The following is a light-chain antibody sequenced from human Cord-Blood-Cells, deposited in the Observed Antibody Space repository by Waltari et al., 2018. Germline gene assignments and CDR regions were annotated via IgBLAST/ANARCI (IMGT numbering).Light chain of an antibody. CDR2: GKN. V-gene: IGLV3-19*01. J-gene: IGLJ2*01. Sequence: SSELTQDPAVSVALGQTVRITCQGDSLRSYYASWYQQKPGQAPVLVIYGKNNRPSGIPDRFSGSSAGNTACLTITGARAEDGADYYGNSRDSSGNHVVFGGGTKLTVL. CDR1: SLRSYY. CDR3: NSRDSSGNHVV.